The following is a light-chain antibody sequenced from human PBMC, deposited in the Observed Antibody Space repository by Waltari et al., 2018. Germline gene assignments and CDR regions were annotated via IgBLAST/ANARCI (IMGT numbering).Light chain of an antibody. CDR1: SSDIGKYNY. Sequence: QSALTQPASVSGSPGQSITISCSGTSSDIGKYNYVSWFQQHPGKAPKLMIYDVSTRPSGVSDRFSGSKSGNTASLTISGLQTEDESDYYCTSFTSSNTYVFGTGTKVTVL. V-gene: IGLV2-14*03. CDR2: DVS. J-gene: IGLJ1*01. CDR3: TSFTSSNTYV.